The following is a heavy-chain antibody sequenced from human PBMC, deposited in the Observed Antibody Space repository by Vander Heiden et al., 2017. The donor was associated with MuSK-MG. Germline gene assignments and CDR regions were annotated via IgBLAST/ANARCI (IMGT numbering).Heavy chain of an antibody. Sequence: EVQLVESGGGLVKPGGSVRLSCAASGFTFSSYSMNWVRQAPGKGLEWVSSISSSSSYIYYADSVKGRFTISRDNAKNSLYLQMNSLRAEDTAVYYCARDMVGGVGYWGQGTLVTVSS. CDR3: ARDMVGGVGY. D-gene: IGHD1-26*01. V-gene: IGHV3-21*01. J-gene: IGHJ4*02. CDR2: ISSSSSYI. CDR1: GFTFSSYS.